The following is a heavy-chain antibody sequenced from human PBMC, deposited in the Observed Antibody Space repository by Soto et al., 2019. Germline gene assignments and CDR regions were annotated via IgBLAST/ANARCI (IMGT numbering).Heavy chain of an antibody. CDR1: GGSINRYY. D-gene: IGHD3-10*01. CDR2: INDSGDI. Sequence: ETLSLTCSVSGGSINRYYWSWIRQTPGKGLEWIGGINDSGDINYNPSLKSRVTILVDAAKKQISLKLSSVTAADTAVYFCARGLILWFGDLSRRGGYYYYMDVWGKGTTVTVSS. J-gene: IGHJ6*03. V-gene: IGHV4-34*01. CDR3: ARGLILWFGDLSRRGGYYYYMDV.